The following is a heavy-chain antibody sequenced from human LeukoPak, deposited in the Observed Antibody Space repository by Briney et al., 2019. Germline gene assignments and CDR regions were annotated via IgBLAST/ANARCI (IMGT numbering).Heavy chain of an antibody. CDR3: ARGAAMVRGPNNWFDP. D-gene: IGHD3-10*01. CDR1: GYTFTSYA. J-gene: IGHJ5*02. Sequence: GASVKVSCKASGYTFTSYAMNWVRQAPGQGLEWMGWINTNTGNPTYAQGFTGRFVFSLDTSVSTAYLQISSLKAEDTAVYYCARGAAMVRGPNNWFDPWGQGTLVTVSS. CDR2: INTNTGNP. V-gene: IGHV7-4-1*02.